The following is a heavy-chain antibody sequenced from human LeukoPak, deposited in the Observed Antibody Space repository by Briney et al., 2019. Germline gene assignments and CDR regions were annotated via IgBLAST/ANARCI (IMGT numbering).Heavy chain of an antibody. J-gene: IGHJ5*02. V-gene: IGHV4-30-2*01. CDR3: ARSLSGPSPFDP. Sequence: SETLSLTCTVSGGSISSGGYYWSWIRQPPGKGLEWIGYIYHSGSTYYNPSLKSRVTISVDRSRNQFSLKLSSVTAADTAVYYCARSLSGPSPFDPWGQGTLVTVSS. CDR1: GGSISSGGYY. D-gene: IGHD3-3*01. CDR2: IYHSGST.